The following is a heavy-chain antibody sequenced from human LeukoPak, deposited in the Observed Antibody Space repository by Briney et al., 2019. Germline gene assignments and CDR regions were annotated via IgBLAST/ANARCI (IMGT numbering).Heavy chain of an antibody. CDR1: GYTFTSYG. J-gene: IGHJ4*02. CDR2: ISAYNGNT. Sequence: ASVKVSCKASGYTFTSYGISWVRQAPGQGLEWMGRISAYNGNTNYAQKLQGRVTMTTDTSTSTAYMELRSLRSDDTAVYYCARDRLTISGEDFDYWGQGTLVTVSS. CDR3: ARDRLTISGEDFDY. V-gene: IGHV1-18*01. D-gene: IGHD3-3*01.